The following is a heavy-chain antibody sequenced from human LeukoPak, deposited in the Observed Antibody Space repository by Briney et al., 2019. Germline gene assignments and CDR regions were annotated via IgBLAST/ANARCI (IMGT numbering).Heavy chain of an antibody. Sequence: SVKVSCKASGFTFTSSAMQWVRQARGQRLEWIGWIVVGSGNTNYAQKFQERVTITRDMSTSTAYMELSSLRSEDTAVYYCAARGWLHFSDYYYYYYMDVWGKGTTVTVSS. CDR2: IVVGSGNT. J-gene: IGHJ6*03. CDR1: GFTFTSSA. D-gene: IGHD5-24*01. V-gene: IGHV1-58*02. CDR3: AARGWLHFSDYYYYYYMDV.